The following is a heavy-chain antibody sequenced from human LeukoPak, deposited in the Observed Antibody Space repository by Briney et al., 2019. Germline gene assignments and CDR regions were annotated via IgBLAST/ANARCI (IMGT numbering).Heavy chain of an antibody. CDR2: INHSGST. D-gene: IGHD1-26*01. Sequence: SETLSLTCAVYGGSFSGYYWSWIRQPPGKGLEWIGEINHSGSTNYNPSLKSRVTISVDTSKNQFSLKLSSVTAADTAVYYCARVFKDMRRSPGSYSFFYYFDYWGQGTLVTVSS. V-gene: IGHV4-34*01. CDR3: ARVFKDMRRSPGSYSFFYYFDY. CDR1: GGSFSGYY. J-gene: IGHJ4*02.